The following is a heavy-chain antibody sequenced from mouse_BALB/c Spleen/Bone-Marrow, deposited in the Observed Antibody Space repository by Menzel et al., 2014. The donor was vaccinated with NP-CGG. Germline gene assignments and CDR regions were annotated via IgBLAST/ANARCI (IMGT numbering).Heavy chain of an antibody. CDR3: ARWLLPYYAMDY. CDR2: IYPRNVNT. CDR1: GYTFXTYC. D-gene: IGHD2-3*01. Sequence: QVQLQQSGPELVKPGASVRMSCKASGYTFXTYCIHWVKQRPGQGLEWIGWIYPRNVNTNYNEKFRGKATLTADKSSSTAYMQLSSLTSEDSAVYFCARWLLPYYAMDYWGQGTSVTVSS. V-gene: IGHV1S56*01. J-gene: IGHJ4*01.